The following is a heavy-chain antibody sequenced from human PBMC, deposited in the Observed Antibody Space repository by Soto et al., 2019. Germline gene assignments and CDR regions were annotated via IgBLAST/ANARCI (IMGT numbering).Heavy chain of an antibody. J-gene: IGHJ5*02. CDR1: GSIFTGYG. D-gene: IGHD1-7*01. V-gene: IGHV3-30*19. CDR3: ARDLRTWDWNSNWFEP. Sequence: GGSLRLSCAASGSIFTGYGMHWVRQAPGKGLEWVAVISYDGSNKYYADSVKGRFTISRDNSKNTLYLQMNSLRAEDTAVYYCARDLRTWDWNSNWFEPWGQGTLVTVSS. CDR2: ISYDGSNK.